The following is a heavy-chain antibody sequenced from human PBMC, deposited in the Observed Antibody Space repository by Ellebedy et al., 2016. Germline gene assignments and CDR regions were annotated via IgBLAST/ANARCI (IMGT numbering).Heavy chain of an antibody. CDR1: GFTFSNYA. J-gene: IGHJ4*02. CDR2: ISGRGDKT. CDR3: ANFHYYGDTKYYHFDW. V-gene: IGHV3-23*01. D-gene: IGHD3-10*01. Sequence: GESLKISRAASGFTFSNYAMGWVRQAPGKGLEWVSSISGRGDKTYYADSVRGRFTISRDNSKNTLYLQMNGLGAEDTAEYYCANFHYYGDTKYYHFDWWGQGTLVTVSS.